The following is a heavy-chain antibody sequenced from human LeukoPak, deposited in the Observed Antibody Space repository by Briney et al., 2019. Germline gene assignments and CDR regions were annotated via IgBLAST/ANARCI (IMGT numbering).Heavy chain of an antibody. CDR1: GGTFSSYA. D-gene: IGHD1-26*01. Sequence: SVKVSCKASGGTFSSYAISWVRQAPGQGLEWMGGIIPIFGTANYAQKFQGRVTITADESTSTAYMELSSLRSEDTAVYYCATGGGAPPYYYYGMDVWGQGTTVTVSS. V-gene: IGHV1-69*01. J-gene: IGHJ6*02. CDR3: ATGGGAPPYYYYGMDV. CDR2: IIPIFGTA.